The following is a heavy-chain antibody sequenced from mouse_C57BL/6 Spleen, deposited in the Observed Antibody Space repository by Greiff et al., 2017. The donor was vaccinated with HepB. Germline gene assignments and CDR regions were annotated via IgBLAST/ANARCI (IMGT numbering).Heavy chain of an antibody. J-gene: IGHJ3*01. V-gene: IGHV1-15*01. Sequence: VQLMESGAELVRPGASVTLSCKASGYTFTDYEMHWVKQTPGHGLEWIGAIDPETGGTAYNQKFKGKAILTADKSASTAYMELRSRTSEDSAVYYCTRGGGTEAWFASWGQGTLVTVSA. CDR2: IDPETGGT. D-gene: IGHD3-3*01. CDR1: GYTFTDYE. CDR3: TRGGGTEAWFAS.